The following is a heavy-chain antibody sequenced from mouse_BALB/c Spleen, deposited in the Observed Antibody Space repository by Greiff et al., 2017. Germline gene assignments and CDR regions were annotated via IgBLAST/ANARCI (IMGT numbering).Heavy chain of an antibody. CDR1: EYDFPSHD. Sequence: EVQLVESGGGLVQPGESLKLSCESYEYDFPSHDMSWVRKTPEKRLELVAAISDGGSYTYYPDSVKGRFTISRDNAKNNLYLQMSSLKSEDTAMYYCARGKTLDYGSSDVTWFANWGQGTLVTVAA. J-gene: IGHJ3*01. CDR3: ARGKTLDYGSSDVTWFAN. CDR2: ISDGGSYT. V-gene: IGHV5-2*01. D-gene: IGHD1-1*01.